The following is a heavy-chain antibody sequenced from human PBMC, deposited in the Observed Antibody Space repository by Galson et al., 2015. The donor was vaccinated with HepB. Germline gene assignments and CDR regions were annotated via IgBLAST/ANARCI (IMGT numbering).Heavy chain of an antibody. J-gene: IGHJ4*02. CDR3: AKGLAAVITGDSNDY. CDR2: ISGSGGSA. CDR1: GFTFSSYA. Sequence: SLRLSCAASGFTFSSYAMSWVRQAPGKGLEWVSAISGSGGSAYYADSVKGRFTISRDNSKNTLYLQMNSLRAEDTAVYYCAKGLAAVITGDSNDYWGQGTLVTVSS. V-gene: IGHV3-23*01. D-gene: IGHD3-16*01.